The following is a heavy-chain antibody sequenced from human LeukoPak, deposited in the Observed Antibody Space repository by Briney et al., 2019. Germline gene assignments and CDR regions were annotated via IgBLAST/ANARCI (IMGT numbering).Heavy chain of an antibody. CDR1: GGSISSDSSY. Sequence: SETLSLTCTVSGGSISSDSSYWGRIRQPPGKGLEWIGTIYYTGSTYYNSSLKSRVTISVDTSKNQFSLKLSSVTAADTAVYYCASLLNGGVSHWFDPWGQGTLVTVSS. V-gene: IGHV4-39*01. J-gene: IGHJ5*02. D-gene: IGHD7-27*01. CDR2: IYYTGST. CDR3: ASLLNGGVSHWFDP.